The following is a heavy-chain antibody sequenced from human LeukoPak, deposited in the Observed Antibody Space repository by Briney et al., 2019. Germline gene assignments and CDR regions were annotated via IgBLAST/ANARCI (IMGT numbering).Heavy chain of an antibody. CDR1: GDSVFSNSS. CDR2: TYYRSKWYN. D-gene: IGHD5-24*01. J-gene: IGHJ3*02. CDR3: VRGGQGDGLSADEAFDI. V-gene: IGHV6-1*01. Sequence: SQTLSLTCAISGDSVFSNSSWNWIRQSPSRGLEWLGRTYYRSKWYNDYVVSVKSRININPDTSKNQFSLQLNSVTPEDTAVYYCVRGGQGDGLSADEAFDIWGQGTMVTVSA.